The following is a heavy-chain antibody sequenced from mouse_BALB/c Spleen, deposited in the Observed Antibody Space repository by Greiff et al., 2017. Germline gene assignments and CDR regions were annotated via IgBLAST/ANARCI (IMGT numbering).Heavy chain of an antibody. J-gene: IGHJ4*01. V-gene: IGHV4-2*02. CDR3: ARLNYYGSSYYYAMDY. CDR1: GFDFSRYW. Sequence: EVMLVESGGGLVQPGGSLNLSCAASGFDFSRYWMSWARQAPGKGQEWIGEINPGSSTINYTPSLKDKFIISRDNAKNTLYLQMSKVRSEDTALYYCARLNYYGSSYYYAMDYWGQGTSVTVSS. CDR2: INPGSSTI. D-gene: IGHD1-1*01.